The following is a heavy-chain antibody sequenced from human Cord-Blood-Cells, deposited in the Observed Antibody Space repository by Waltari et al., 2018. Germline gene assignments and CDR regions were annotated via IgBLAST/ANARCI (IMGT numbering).Heavy chain of an antibody. D-gene: IGHD6-13*01. CDR3: ARDPAAAGQFDP. V-gene: IGHV1-18*01. CDR1: GYTFTSYG. CDR2: ISAYNGNT. Sequence: VQLVQSGAEVKKPGASVNVSCKASGYTFTSYGISWVRQAPGQGLEWMGRISAYNGNTNYAQKLQGRVTMTTDTSTSTDYMELSSLRSDDTAVYYCARDPAAAGQFDPWGQGTLVTVSS. J-gene: IGHJ5*02.